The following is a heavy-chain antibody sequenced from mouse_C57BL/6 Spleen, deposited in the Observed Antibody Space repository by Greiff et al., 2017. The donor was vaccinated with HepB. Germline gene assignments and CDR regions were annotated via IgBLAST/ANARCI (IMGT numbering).Heavy chain of an antibody. J-gene: IGHJ1*03. CDR1: GFSLTSYG. Sequence: VKLVESGPGLVQPSQSLSITCTVSGFSLTSYGVHWVRQSPGKGLEWLGVIWRGGSTDYNAAFMSRLSITKDNSKSQVFFKMNSLQADDTAIYYSAKNRDWYFDVWGTGTTVTVSS. CDR2: IWRGGST. V-gene: IGHV2-5*01. CDR3: AKNRDWYFDV.